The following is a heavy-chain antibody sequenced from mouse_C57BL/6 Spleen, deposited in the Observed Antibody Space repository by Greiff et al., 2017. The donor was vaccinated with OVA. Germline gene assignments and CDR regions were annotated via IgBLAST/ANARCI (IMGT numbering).Heavy chain of an antibody. J-gene: IGHJ2*01. CDR2: ISYDGSN. D-gene: IGHD2-3*01. CDR1: GYSITSGYY. V-gene: IGHV3-6*01. Sequence: EVQLVESGPGLVKPSQSLSLTCSVTGYSITSGYYWNWIRQFPGNKLEWMGYISYDGSNNYNPSLKNRISITRDTSKNQFFLKLNSVTTEDTATYYCARDAPNDGYGYWGQGTTLTVSS. CDR3: ARDAPNDGYGY.